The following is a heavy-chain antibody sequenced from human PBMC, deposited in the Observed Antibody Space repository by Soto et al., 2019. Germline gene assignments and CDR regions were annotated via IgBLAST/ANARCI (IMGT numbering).Heavy chain of an antibody. CDR2: ISPSGGST. V-gene: IGHV1-46*01. CDR1: GYTFTDYY. D-gene: IGHD6-19*01. J-gene: IGHJ5*02. CDR3: ARDGSSDWLTWFDP. Sequence: QVQLVQSGAEVKKPGASVKVSCKASGYTFTDYYMHWVRQATGQGLEWMGIISPSGGSTYAQKFQGRVTVTRDTSTSTVYMELSSLRSEDTAVYYCARDGSSDWLTWFDPWGQGTLVTVSS.